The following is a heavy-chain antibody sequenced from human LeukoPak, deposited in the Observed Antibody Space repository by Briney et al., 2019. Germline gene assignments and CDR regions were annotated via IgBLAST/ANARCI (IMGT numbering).Heavy chain of an antibody. D-gene: IGHD6-13*01. Sequence: GASVKVSCRASGYTFTSYYVHWVRQAPGQGLEWMGIIHPSGGRTSYAQKFQGRVTMTRDTSTSTVYMELSSLRSEDTAVYYCAREIRPPGSRLGDAFDIWGQGTMVTVSS. CDR2: IHPSGGRT. CDR1: GYTFTSYY. CDR3: AREIRPPGSRLGDAFDI. V-gene: IGHV1-46*01. J-gene: IGHJ3*02.